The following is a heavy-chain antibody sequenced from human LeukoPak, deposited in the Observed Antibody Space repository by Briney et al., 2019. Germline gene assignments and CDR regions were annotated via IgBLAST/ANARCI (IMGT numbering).Heavy chain of an antibody. CDR3: TSSDYTSSNY. D-gene: IGHD2-2*02. J-gene: IGHJ4*02. CDR2: NNPNSRGT. Sequence: ASVNVSFKASGYTFTSYYSHWVRQAPGQALEWLGWNNPNSRGTNNARKLQGRVTMTRDTSISTAYMELSRLTSDDTAVYCCTSSDYTSSNYCGEGTLVTVSS. V-gene: IGHV1-2*02. CDR1: GYTFTSYY.